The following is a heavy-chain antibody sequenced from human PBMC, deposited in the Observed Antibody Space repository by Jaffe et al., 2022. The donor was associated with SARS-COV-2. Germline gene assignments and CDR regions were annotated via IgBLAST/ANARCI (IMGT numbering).Heavy chain of an antibody. CDR3: AKELGYCSSTSCYYGYYYGMDV. CDR1: GFTFSSYG. Sequence: QVQLVESGGGVVQPGRSLRLSCAASGFTFSSYGMHWVRQAPGKGLEWVAVISYDGSNKYYADSVKGRFTISRDNSKNTLYLQMNSLRAEDTAVYYCAKELGYCSSTSCYYGYYYGMDVWGQGTTVTVSS. J-gene: IGHJ6*02. V-gene: IGHV3-30*18. CDR2: ISYDGSNK. D-gene: IGHD2-2*01.